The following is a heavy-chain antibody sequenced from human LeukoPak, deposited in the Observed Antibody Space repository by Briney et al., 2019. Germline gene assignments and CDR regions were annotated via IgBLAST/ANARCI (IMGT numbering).Heavy chain of an antibody. Sequence: SETLSLTCTVSGGSISSSSYYWGWIRQPPGKGLEWIGNIYYSGSTYYNPSLKSRVTISVDTSKNQFSLKLSSVTAADTAVYYCARERGSPGDVWGKGTTVTVSS. CDR1: GGSISSSSYY. CDR3: ARERGSPGDV. CDR2: IYYSGST. V-gene: IGHV4-39*07. J-gene: IGHJ6*04.